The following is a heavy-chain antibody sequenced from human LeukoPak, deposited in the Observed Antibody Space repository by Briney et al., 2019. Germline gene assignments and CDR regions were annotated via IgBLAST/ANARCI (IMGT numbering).Heavy chain of an antibody. CDR3: ARNWGRKHLDY. CDR2: IYHSGST. J-gene: IGHJ4*02. CDR1: GGSISSGGYS. V-gene: IGHV4-30-2*01. D-gene: IGHD3-16*01. Sequence: SETLSLTCAVSGGSISSGGYSWSWIRQPPGKGLEWIGYIYHSGSTYYNPSLKSRVTIPVDRSKNQFSLKLSSVTAADTAVYYCARNWGRKHLDYWGQGTLVTVSS.